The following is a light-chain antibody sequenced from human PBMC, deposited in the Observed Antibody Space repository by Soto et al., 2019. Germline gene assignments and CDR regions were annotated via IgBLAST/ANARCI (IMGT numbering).Light chain of an antibody. V-gene: IGKV3D-15*01. J-gene: IGKJ4*01. CDR2: GAS. CDR1: QSVSSN. CDR3: QQYSNWPLT. Sequence: EIVMTQSPATLSVSPGERATLSCRASQSVSSNLAWYQQKPGQAPRLLIYGASTRATGIPARFSGSGSGTEFTLTISSLQSEDFAVYYCQQYSNWPLTFGDGTKVEIK.